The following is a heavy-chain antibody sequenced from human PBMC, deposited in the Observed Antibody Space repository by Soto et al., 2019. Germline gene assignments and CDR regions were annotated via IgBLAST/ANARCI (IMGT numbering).Heavy chain of an antibody. D-gene: IGHD4-4*01. CDR1: GDSVSSNSAA. V-gene: IGHV6-1*01. J-gene: IGHJ4*02. Sequence: SQTLSLTCAISGDSVSSNSAAWNWIRQSPSRGLEWLGRTYYRSKWYNDYAESAKSRITINPDTSKNQFSLHLNSVTPEDTAVYYCARDPPDFHSAFDYCGQGTLVTVSS. CDR3: ARDPPDFHSAFDY. CDR2: TYYRSKWYN.